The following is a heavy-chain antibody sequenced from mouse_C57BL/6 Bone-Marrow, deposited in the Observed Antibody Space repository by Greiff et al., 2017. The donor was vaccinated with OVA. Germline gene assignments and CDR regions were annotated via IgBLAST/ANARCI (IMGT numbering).Heavy chain of an antibody. J-gene: IGHJ1*03. CDR3: TREDDYDLYFDV. Sequence: QVQLQQSGPELVKPGASVKISCKASGYAFSTSWMNWVKQRPGKGLEWIGRIYPGDGDTNYNGKFKGKATLTADKSSSTAYMQLSSLTSEDSAVDYCTREDDYDLYFDVWGTGTTVTVSS. CDR1: GYAFSTSW. CDR2: IYPGDGDT. D-gene: IGHD2-4*01. V-gene: IGHV1-82*01.